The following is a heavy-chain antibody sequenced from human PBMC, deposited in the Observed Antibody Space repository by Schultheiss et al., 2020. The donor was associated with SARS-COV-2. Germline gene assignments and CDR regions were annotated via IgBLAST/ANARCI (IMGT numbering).Heavy chain of an antibody. CDR3: AKDDSYFYDSSGYQPYYYYGMDV. CDR1: GFSFSSYE. CDR2: ISSSGSTI. Sequence: GGSLRLSCAASGFSFSSYEMNWVRQAPGKGLEWVSYISSSGSTIYYADSVKGRFTISRDNSKNTLYLQMNSLRAEDTAVYYCAKDDSYFYDSSGYQPYYYYGMDVWGQGTTVTVSS. V-gene: IGHV3-48*03. D-gene: IGHD3-22*01. J-gene: IGHJ6*02.